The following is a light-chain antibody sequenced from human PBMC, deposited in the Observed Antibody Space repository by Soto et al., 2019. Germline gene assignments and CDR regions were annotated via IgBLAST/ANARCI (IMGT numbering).Light chain of an antibody. CDR3: QQYYDWPT. CDR1: QRITT. J-gene: IGKJ1*01. V-gene: IGKV3-15*01. CDR2: GLS. Sequence: EIVMTQSPATLSLSPGERATLSCRASQRITTVAWYQQKPGQSPRLLIYGLSIRAPGVPARFSVSGYGTEFTLTISSLQSEDFAVYFCQQYYDWPTFGQGTRVEVK.